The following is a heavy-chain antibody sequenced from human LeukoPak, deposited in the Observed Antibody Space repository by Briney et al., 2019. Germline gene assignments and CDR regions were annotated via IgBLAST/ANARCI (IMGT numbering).Heavy chain of an antibody. J-gene: IGHJ4*02. Sequence: QPSETLSLTCAVYGWSFSGYYWSWIRQPPGKGLEWIGEINHSGSTNYNPSLKSRVTISVDTSKNQFSLKLSSVTAADTAVYYCARLKAYDFWSGYYFDYWGQGTLVTVSS. D-gene: IGHD3-3*01. V-gene: IGHV4-34*01. CDR2: INHSGST. CDR1: GWSFSGYY. CDR3: ARLKAYDFWSGYYFDY.